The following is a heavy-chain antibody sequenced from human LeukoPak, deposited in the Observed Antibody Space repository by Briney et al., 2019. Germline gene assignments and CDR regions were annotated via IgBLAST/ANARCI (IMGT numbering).Heavy chain of an antibody. V-gene: IGHV1-46*01. J-gene: IGHJ5*02. CDR2: INPSGGST. D-gene: IGHD3-10*01. Sequence: XAXGQGLEWXGIINPSGGSTSYAQKFQGRVTMTRDTSTSTVYMELSSLRSEDTAVYYCARVVWFGEYNWFDPWGQGTLVTVSS. CDR3: ARVVWFGEYNWFDP.